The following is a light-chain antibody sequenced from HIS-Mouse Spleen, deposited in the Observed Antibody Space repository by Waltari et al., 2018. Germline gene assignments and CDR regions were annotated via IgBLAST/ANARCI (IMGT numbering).Light chain of an antibody. Sequence: QSALTQPASVSGSPGQSITLSCTGTSSHVGGYNYVSWYQQPPGKAPKLMIYDVSNRPSGVSNRFSGSKSGNTASLTISGLQAEDEADYYCSSYTSSSFNVVFGGGTKLTVL. J-gene: IGLJ2*01. V-gene: IGLV2-14*03. CDR1: SSHVGGYNY. CDR2: DVS. CDR3: SSYTSSSFNVV.